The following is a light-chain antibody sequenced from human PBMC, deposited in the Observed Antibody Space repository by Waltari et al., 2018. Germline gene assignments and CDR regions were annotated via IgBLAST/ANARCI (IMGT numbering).Light chain of an antibody. V-gene: IGKV3-15*01. CDR3: QQYNNWRT. J-gene: IGKJ1*01. CDR2: GAS. CDR1: QSVSSS. Sequence: IVLTQSPATLSLSPGERATLSCRASQSVSSSLAWYQQKPGQAPRLLIYGASSRATGIPDRFSGSGSGTDFTLTISSLEPEDFAVYYCQQYNNWRTFGQGTKVEIK.